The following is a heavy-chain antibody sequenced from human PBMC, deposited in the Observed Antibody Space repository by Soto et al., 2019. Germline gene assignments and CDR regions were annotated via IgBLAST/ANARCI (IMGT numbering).Heavy chain of an antibody. CDR1: GGSISSSSYY. CDR2: IYYSGST. CDR3: AISTTVTTSYFDY. Sequence: PSETLSLTCTVSGGSISSSSYYWGWIRQPPGKGLEWIGSIYYSGSTYYNPSLKSRVTISVDTSKNQFSPKLSSVTAADTAVYYSAISTTVTTSYFDYWGQGTLVPVSS. V-gene: IGHV4-39*01. J-gene: IGHJ4*02. D-gene: IGHD4-17*01.